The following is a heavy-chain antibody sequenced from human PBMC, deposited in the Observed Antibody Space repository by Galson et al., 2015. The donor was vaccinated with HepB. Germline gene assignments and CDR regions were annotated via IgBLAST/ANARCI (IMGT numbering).Heavy chain of an antibody. Sequence: PALVKPTQTLTLTCTFSGFSLSTYGMRVNWIRQPPGKALEWLARIDWDDDKFYNTSLKTRLTISKDTSKNQVVLTMTNMDPVDTATYYCARMRGDSSGLFDNWGQGTLVTVSS. CDR1: GFSLSTYGMR. J-gene: IGHJ4*02. V-gene: IGHV2-70*04. CDR2: IDWDDDK. CDR3: ARMRGDSSGLFDN. D-gene: IGHD3-22*01.